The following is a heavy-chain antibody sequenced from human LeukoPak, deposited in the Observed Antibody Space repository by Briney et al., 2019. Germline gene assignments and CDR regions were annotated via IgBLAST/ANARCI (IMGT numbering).Heavy chain of an antibody. CDR2: ISGGGDRI. Sequence: GGSLRLSCAASGFTFSNHAMSWVRQAPGKGLEWVSSISGGGDRINYADPVKGRFTISRDNSRNTLYLQMNNLGAEDTAVYYCAKDFVVVPGNVNYFDYWGQGTLVTVSS. J-gene: IGHJ4*02. CDR3: AKDFVVVPGNVNYFDY. D-gene: IGHD2-21*02. V-gene: IGHV3-23*01. CDR1: GFTFSNHA.